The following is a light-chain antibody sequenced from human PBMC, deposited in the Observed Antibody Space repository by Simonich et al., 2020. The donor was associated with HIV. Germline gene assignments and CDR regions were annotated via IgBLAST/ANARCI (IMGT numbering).Light chain of an antibody. CDR2: AAF. CDR1: QSISMY. CDR3: QQSYSVPYT. Sequence: DIQMTQSTSSLSASVGDRVTITCRSSQSISMYLNWFKHKPGKAPKLLIYAAFRLQSGVPSRFSGSGSGTESTLTISSLQPEDFATYFCQQSYSVPYTFGQGTKLDIK. V-gene: IGKV1-39*01. J-gene: IGKJ2*01.